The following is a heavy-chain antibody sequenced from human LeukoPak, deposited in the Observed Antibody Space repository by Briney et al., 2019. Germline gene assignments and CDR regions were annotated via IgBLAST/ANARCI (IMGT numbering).Heavy chain of an antibody. V-gene: IGHV1-18*01. D-gene: IGHD3-3*01. CDR2: ISAYNGNT. J-gene: IGHJ3*02. CDR1: GYILTSHC. Sequence: ASVNVSCKASGYILTSHCISGVRQPRARACVGGGWISAYNGNTNYAQKLQGRVTLTTDTSTSTAYMELRSLRSDDTAVYYCARAFWSGYYVAFDIWGQGTMVTVSS. CDR3: ARAFWSGYYVAFDI.